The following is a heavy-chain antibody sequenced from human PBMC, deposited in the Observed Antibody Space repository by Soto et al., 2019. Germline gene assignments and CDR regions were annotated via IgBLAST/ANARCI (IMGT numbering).Heavy chain of an antibody. CDR1: GFTFSSYW. J-gene: IGHJ4*02. V-gene: IGHV3-7*01. D-gene: IGHD3-9*01. CDR3: AREGPGYYDILTGYNY. Sequence: GGSLRLSCAASGFTFSSYWMSWVRQAPGKGLEWVANIKQDGSEKYYVDSVKGRFTISRDNAKNSLYLQMNSLRAEDTAVYYCAREGPGYYDILTGYNYWGQGTLVTVSS. CDR2: IKQDGSEK.